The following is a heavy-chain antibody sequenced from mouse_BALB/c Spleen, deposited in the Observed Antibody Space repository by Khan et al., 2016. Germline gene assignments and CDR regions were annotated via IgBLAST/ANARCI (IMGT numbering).Heavy chain of an antibody. CDR3: ARSDDYGNDY. CDR1: GYTFTNYG. D-gene: IGHD1-2*01. J-gene: IGHJ2*01. Sequence: QIQLVQSGPELKKPGETVKISCKASGYTFTNYGMNWVKRAPGKVLKWMGWINTYTEGPTYADDFKGRFAFSLETSASTAYLQINNLKNEDMATYFCARSDDYGNDYWGQGTTLTVSS. V-gene: IGHV9-1*02. CDR2: INTYTEGP.